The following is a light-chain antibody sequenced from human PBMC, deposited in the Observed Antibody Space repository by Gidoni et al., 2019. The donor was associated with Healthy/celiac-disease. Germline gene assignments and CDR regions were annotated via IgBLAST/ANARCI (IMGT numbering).Light chain of an antibody. CDR2: KDS. CDR1: ALPKQY. Sequence: SYELTQPPSVSVSPGQTARITCSGDALPKQYAYWYQQKPGQAPVLVIYKDSERPSGIPERFSGSSSGTTVTLTISGVQAEDEADYYCQSADSSGTLVYVFGTGTKVTVL. V-gene: IGLV3-25*03. J-gene: IGLJ1*01. CDR3: QSADSSGTLVYV.